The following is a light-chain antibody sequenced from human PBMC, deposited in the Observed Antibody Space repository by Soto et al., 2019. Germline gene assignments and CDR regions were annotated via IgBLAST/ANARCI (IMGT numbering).Light chain of an antibody. CDR2: GAS. V-gene: IGKV3-20*01. CDR1: QTISSRF. Sequence: EIVLTQSPGTLSLSPGERATLSCRASQTISSRFLAWYQQKPGQAPRLLIYGASSRATGIPDRFSGSGSETDFTLTISRLEPEDFAVYYCQQYDSSRTFGQGTKV. J-gene: IGKJ1*01. CDR3: QQYDSSRT.